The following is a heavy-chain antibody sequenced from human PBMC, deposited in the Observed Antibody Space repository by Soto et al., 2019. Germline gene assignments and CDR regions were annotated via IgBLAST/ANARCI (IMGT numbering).Heavy chain of an antibody. CDR3: AKDGSSGWYFFDY. CDR1: GFTFSSYA. CDR2: ISGSGGSA. V-gene: IGHV3-23*01. D-gene: IGHD6-19*01. J-gene: IGHJ4*02. Sequence: EVQLLDSGGGLVQPGGSLRLSCAASGFTFSSYAMSWARQSPGKGLEWVSTISGSGGSAYYADSMKGRLTISRDNSKNTLELQMNSLRAEDTAVYYCAKDGSSGWYFFDYWGQGTLVTVSS.